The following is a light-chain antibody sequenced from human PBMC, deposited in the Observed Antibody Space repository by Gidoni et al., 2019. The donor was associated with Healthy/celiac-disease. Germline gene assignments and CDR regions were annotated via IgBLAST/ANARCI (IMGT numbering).Light chain of an antibody. J-gene: IGKJ1*01. V-gene: IGKV1-39*01. CDR2: AAS. CDR1: QSISSY. CDR3: QQSYSTPWT. Sequence: DIQMTQSPSSLPASVGDRVTITCRASQSISSYLNWYLQKPGKAPKLLIYAASSLQSGVPSRFSGSGSGTDFTLTISSLQPEDFATYYCQQSYSTPWTFGQGTKVEIK.